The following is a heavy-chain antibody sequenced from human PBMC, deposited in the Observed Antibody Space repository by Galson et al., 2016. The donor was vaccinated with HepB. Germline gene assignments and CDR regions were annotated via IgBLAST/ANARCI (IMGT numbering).Heavy chain of an antibody. CDR2: ISHDGSNK. CDR1: GFTFSSYA. J-gene: IGHJ3*02. D-gene: IGHD3-22*01. Sequence: SLRLSCAASGFTFSSYAMHWVRQAPGKGLEWVAVISHDGSNKYYADSVKGRFTISRDNPKNTLYLQMNSLRAEDTAVYYCASSVVITQDDAFDIWGQGTMVTVSS. CDR3: ASSVVITQDDAFDI. V-gene: IGHV3-30*04.